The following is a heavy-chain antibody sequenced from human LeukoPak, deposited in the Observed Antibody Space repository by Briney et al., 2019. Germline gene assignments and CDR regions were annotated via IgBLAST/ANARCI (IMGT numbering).Heavy chain of an antibody. V-gene: IGHV3-33*08. CDR2: IWYDGSNK. D-gene: IGHD3-22*01. Sequence: GGSLRLSCAASGFTFSSYAMHWVRQAPGKGLEWAAVIWYDGSNKYYADSVKGRFTISRDNSKNTLYLQMNSLRAEDTAVYYCARAYYYDSSGYYPLDYWGQGTLVTVSS. CDR3: ARAYYYDSSGYYPLDY. J-gene: IGHJ4*02. CDR1: GFTFSSYA.